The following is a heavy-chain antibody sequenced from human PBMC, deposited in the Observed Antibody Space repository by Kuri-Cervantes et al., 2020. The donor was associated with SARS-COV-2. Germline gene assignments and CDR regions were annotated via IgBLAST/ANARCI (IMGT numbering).Heavy chain of an antibody. CDR3: ARRLGSYYAFDI. Sequence: GGSLRLSCAASGFTFSDFAMSWVRQAPGKGLEWVSATSAAGSKTYYAASVKGRFTISRDNSKNTLFLQMDSLRAEDTAVYYCARRLGSYYAFDIWGQGTMVTVSS. V-gene: IGHV3-23*01. J-gene: IGHJ3*02. CDR1: GFTFSDFA. CDR2: TSAAGSKT. D-gene: IGHD1-26*01.